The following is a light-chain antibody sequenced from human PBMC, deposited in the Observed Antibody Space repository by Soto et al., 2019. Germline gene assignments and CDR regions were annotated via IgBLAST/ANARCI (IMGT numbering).Light chain of an antibody. J-gene: IGKJ1*01. CDR3: QQGYIAPWT. CDR1: QPVTNY. Sequence: DIQMTQSPSSLSASVGDRVTITCRASQPVTNYLSWYQQKPGKAPTLLIYAASRLQSGVPSRFSAGGSGTEFTLSINSLLPEDFATYYCQQGYIAPWTFGQGTKVDIK. CDR2: AAS. V-gene: IGKV1-39*01.